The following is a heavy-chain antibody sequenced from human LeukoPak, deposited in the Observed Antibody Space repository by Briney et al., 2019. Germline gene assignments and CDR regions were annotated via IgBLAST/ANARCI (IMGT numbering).Heavy chain of an antibody. CDR3: ARGEEDGDFFEGGYYYYGMDV. CDR1: GGSFSGYY. CDR2: INHSGST. J-gene: IGHJ6*02. Sequence: PSETLSLTCAVYGGSFSGYYWSWIRQPPGKGLEWIGEINHSGSTNYNPSLKSRVTISVDTSKNQFSLKLSSVTAADTAVYYCARGEEDGDFFEGGYYYYGMDVWGQGTTVTVSS. V-gene: IGHV4-34*01. D-gene: IGHD4-17*01.